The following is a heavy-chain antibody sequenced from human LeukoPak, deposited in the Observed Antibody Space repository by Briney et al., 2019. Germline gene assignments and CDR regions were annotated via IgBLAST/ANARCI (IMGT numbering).Heavy chain of an antibody. J-gene: IGHJ4*02. V-gene: IGHV3-23*01. CDR3: VRASIANTPEAAVGKY. CDR1: GFTFSTLA. Sequence: QTGGSLRLSCAASGFTFSTLAMSWVRQAPGKGLEWVSGISAGGTTTYYADSVKGRFTISRDNSRDTLDLQMNSLRAEDTAVYYCVRASIANTPEAAVGKYWGQGTLVTVSS. D-gene: IGHD6-6*01. CDR2: ISAGGTTT.